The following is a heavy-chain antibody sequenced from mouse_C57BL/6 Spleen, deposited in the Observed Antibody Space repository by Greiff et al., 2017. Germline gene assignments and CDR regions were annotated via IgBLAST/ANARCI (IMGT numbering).Heavy chain of an antibody. CDR2: IYPGDGDT. J-gene: IGHJ2*01. Sequence: QVQLQQSGPELVKPGASVKISCKASGYAFSSSWMNWVKQRPGKGLEWIGRIYPGDGDTNYNGKFKGKATLTADKSSSTAYMQLSSLTSEDSAVYFCARETLDYWGQGTTLTVSS. CDR1: GYAFSSSW. V-gene: IGHV1-82*01. CDR3: ARETLDY.